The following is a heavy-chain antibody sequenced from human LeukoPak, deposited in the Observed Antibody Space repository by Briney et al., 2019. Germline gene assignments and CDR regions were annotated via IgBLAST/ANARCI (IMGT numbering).Heavy chain of an antibody. D-gene: IGHD3-3*01. CDR3: ARDRGEYYDFWSGYYWFDP. Sequence: SETLSLTCTVSGGSISSSSYYWGWIRQPPGKGLEWIGSIYYSGSTYYNPSLKSRVTISVDTSKNQFSLKLSAVTAADSAVYYCARDRGEYYDFWSGYYWFDPWGQGTLVTVSS. CDR1: GGSISSSSYY. J-gene: IGHJ5*02. V-gene: IGHV4-39*07. CDR2: IYYSGST.